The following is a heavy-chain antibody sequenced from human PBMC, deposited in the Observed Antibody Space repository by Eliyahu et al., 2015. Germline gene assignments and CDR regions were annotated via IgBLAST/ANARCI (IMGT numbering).Heavy chain of an antibody. D-gene: IGHD6-19*01. Sequence: EVQVVETGGELIQPGGSLRLSCVASGFAVSSSYMSWVRQAPGKGLEWVAVLHSGGATYYADSVKGRFTISRDNSKNTLYLHMNNLRADDTAVYYCARDPGYGSGFLEFDPWGQGTLVTVSS. CDR3: ARDPGYGSGFLEFDP. CDR1: GFAVSSSY. J-gene: IGHJ5*02. CDR2: LHSGGAT. V-gene: IGHV3-53*02.